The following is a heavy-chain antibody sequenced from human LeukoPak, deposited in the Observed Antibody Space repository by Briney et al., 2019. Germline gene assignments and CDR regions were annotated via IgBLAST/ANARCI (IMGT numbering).Heavy chain of an antibody. CDR1: GYSFTSYW. D-gene: IGHD3-9*01. CDR3: ARSISRGLLRYFDWLSSGYMDV. V-gene: IGHV5-51*01. CDR2: IYPSDSDT. J-gene: IGHJ6*03. Sequence: GESLKISCKASGYSFTSYWIGWVRQMPRKRLEWMGIIYPSDSDTRYSPSFQGQVTISAEKSISTAYLQWSSLKASDTAMYYCARSISRGLLRYFDWLSSGYMDVWGKGTTVTVSS.